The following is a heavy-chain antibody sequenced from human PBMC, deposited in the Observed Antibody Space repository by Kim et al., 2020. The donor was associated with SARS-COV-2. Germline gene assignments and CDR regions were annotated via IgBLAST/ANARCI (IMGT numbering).Heavy chain of an antibody. CDR2: INHSGST. Sequence: SETLSLTCAVYGGSFSGYYWSWIRQPPGKGLEWIGEINHSGSTNYNPSLKSRVTISVDTSKNQFSLKLSSVTAADTAVYYCARGTNSRIAARPAGVYYYGMDVWGQGTTVTVSS. CDR1: GGSFSGYY. D-gene: IGHD6-6*01. V-gene: IGHV4-34*01. CDR3: ARGTNSRIAARPAGVYYYGMDV. J-gene: IGHJ6*02.